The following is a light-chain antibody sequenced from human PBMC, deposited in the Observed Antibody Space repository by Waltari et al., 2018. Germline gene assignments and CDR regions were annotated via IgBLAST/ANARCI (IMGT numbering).Light chain of an antibody. CDR1: QGIRNY. CDR3: QQLNSYPYT. J-gene: IGKJ2*01. CDR2: VAS. Sequence: IQLTQSPSSPSASVGDRVTIHCRASQGIRNYLACYQQKPGKGPNLLIFVASTLQSGVPSRFSGSGSGTDFTLTISNLQPEDFATYYCQQLNSYPYTFGQGTKLEIK. V-gene: IGKV1-9*01.